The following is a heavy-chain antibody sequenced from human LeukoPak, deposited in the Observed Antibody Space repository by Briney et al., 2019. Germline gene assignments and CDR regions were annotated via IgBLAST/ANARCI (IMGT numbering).Heavy chain of an antibody. CDR3: ASLPTDRVVRNWFDP. D-gene: IGHD2-2*01. CDR1: GFTVSSNY. Sequence: GGSLRLSCAASGFTVSSNYMSWVRQAPGKGLEWVSVIYSGGSTYYADSVKGRFTISRDNVNNMLYLHMNSLRAEDTAVYYCASLPTDRVVRNWFDPWGQGTLVTVSS. CDR2: IYSGGST. J-gene: IGHJ5*02. V-gene: IGHV3-53*01.